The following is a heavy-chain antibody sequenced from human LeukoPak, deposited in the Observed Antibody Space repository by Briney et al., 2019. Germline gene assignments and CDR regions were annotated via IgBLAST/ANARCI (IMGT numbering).Heavy chain of an antibody. CDR3: ARMDYGDYYYYGVDV. CDR2: IYYSGST. J-gene: IGHJ6*02. CDR1: GGSISSGGYF. V-gene: IGHV4-31*03. D-gene: IGHD4-17*01. Sequence: PSQTLSLTCTVSGGSISSGGYFWSWIRQHPGKGLEWIGYIYYSGSTYYNPSLKSRVTISVDTSKNQFSLKLSSVTAADTAVYYCARMDYGDYYYYGVDVWGQGTTVTVSS.